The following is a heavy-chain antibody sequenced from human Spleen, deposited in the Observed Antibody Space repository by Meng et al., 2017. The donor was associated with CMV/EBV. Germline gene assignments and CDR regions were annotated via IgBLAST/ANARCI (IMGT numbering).Heavy chain of an antibody. J-gene: IGHJ3*02. Sequence: GESLKISCAASGFTFSSHWMTWVRQAPGKGLEWVANINQDEKQKNYVDSVKGRFTVSRDNAKNSLFLQMNSLRAEDTAVYYCARGRRTIFGVVNAFDIWGQGTMVTVSS. V-gene: IGHV3-7*01. D-gene: IGHD3-3*01. CDR2: INQDEKQK. CDR3: ARGRRTIFGVVNAFDI. CDR1: GFTFSSHW.